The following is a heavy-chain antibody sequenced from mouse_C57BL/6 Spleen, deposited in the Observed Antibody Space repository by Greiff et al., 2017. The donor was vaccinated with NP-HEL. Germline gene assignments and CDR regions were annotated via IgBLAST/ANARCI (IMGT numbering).Heavy chain of an antibody. Sequence: VQLQQSGAELVKPGASVKMSCKASGYTFTSYWITWVKQRPGQGLEWIGDIYPGSGSTNYNEKFKSKATLTVDTSSSTAYMQLSSLTSEDSAVYYCASEGNYDYSWFAYWGQGTLVTVSA. V-gene: IGHV1-55*01. D-gene: IGHD2-4*01. CDR3: ASEGNYDYSWFAY. CDR2: IYPGSGST. J-gene: IGHJ3*01. CDR1: GYTFTSYW.